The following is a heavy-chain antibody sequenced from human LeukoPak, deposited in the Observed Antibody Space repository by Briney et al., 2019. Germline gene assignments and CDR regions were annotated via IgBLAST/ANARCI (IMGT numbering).Heavy chain of an antibody. D-gene: IGHD2-2*02. V-gene: IGHV4-34*01. CDR3: ARDYRQESEKYCSSTSCYTVHYYYYMDV. J-gene: IGHJ6*03. Sequence: PSETLSLTCAVYGGSFSGYYWSWIRQPPGKGLEWIGEINHSGSTNYNPSLKSRVTISVDTSKNQFSLKLSSVTAADTAVYYCARDYRQESEKYCSSTSCYTVHYYYYMDVWGKGTTVTVSS. CDR1: GGSFSGYY. CDR2: INHSGST.